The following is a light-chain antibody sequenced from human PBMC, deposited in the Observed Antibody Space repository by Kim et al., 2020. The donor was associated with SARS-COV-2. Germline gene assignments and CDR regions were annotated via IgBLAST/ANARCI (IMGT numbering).Light chain of an antibody. CDR2: DVS. Sequence: GQAITSSCTGTTSDVGGYNYVSWYQQHPGKAPKLIIYDVSNRPSGVSNRFSGSKSGNTASLTISGLQADDEADYYCSSYAGISTYVFGTGTKVTVL. J-gene: IGLJ1*01. CDR1: TSDVGGYNY. CDR3: SSYAGISTYV. V-gene: IGLV2-14*03.